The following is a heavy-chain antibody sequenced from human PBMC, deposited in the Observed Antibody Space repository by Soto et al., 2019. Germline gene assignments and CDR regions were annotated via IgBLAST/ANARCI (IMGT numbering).Heavy chain of an antibody. CDR1: GYTFTGYY. D-gene: IGHD2-2*01. CDR3: ARSRGKIVVVPAAMLDLDAFDI. V-gene: IGHV1-2*04. Sequence: QVQLVQSGAEVKKPGASVKVSCKASGYTFTGYYMHWVRQAPGQGLEWMGWINPNSGGTNYAQKFQGWVTMTRDTSISTASMELSRLRSDDTAVYYCARSRGKIVVVPAAMLDLDAFDIWGQGTMVTVSS. J-gene: IGHJ3*02. CDR2: INPNSGGT.